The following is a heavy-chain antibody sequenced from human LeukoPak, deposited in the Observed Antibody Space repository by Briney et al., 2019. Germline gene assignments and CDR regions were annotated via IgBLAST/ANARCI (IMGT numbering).Heavy chain of an antibody. J-gene: IGHJ4*02. CDR3: ARGRRTKMVRGGGIAYYFDY. CDR1: GGSFSGYY. CDR2: INHSGST. V-gene: IGHV4-34*01. D-gene: IGHD3-10*01. Sequence: SETLSLTCAVYGGSFSGYYWGWIRQPPGKGLEWIGEINHSGSTNYNPSLKSRVTISVDTSKNQFSLKLSSVTAADTAVYYCARGRRTKMVRGGGIAYYFDYWGQGTLVTVSS.